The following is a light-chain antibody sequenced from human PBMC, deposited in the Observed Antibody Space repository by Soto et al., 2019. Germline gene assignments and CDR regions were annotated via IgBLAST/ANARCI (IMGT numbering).Light chain of an antibody. CDR3: SSCASSSALDVI. V-gene: IGLV2-14*01. Sequence: QSALTQPASVSGSPGQSITISCTGTSSDVGDYKYVSWYQQHPGKAPKLMIYDVSNLPSGVSNRFSGSKSGDTASLTISGLRAEDEADYYCSSCASSSALDVIFGGGTKLTVL. J-gene: IGLJ2*01. CDR1: SSDVGDYKY. CDR2: DVS.